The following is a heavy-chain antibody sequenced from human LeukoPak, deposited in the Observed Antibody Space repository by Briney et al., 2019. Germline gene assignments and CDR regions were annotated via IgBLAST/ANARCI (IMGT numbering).Heavy chain of an antibody. D-gene: IGHD6-6*01. V-gene: IGHV3-7*01. J-gene: IGHJ4*02. Sequence: GGSRRLSCTASGFTFSSYWMSWVRQAPGKGLEWVANIKQDGSEKYYVDSAKGRFTISRDNAKDSLYLQMSSLRAEDTAVYYCARVAARHYFDYWGQGTLVTVSS. CDR3: ARVAARHYFDY. CDR1: GFTFSSYW. CDR2: IKQDGSEK.